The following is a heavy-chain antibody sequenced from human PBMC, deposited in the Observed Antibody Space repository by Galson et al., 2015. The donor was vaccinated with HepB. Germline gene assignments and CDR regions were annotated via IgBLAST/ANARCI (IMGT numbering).Heavy chain of an antibody. V-gene: IGHV3-73*01. J-gene: IGHJ4*02. Sequence: SLRLSCAASGFTFSGSAMHWVRQASGKGLEWVGRIRSKANSYATAYAASVKGRFTISRDDSKNTAYLQMNSLKTEDTAVYYCTRLGPNVEYYDFWSGKNEFDYWGQGTLVTVSS. CDR3: TRLGPNVEYYDFWSGKNEFDY. CDR2: IRSKANSYAT. CDR1: GFTFSGSA. D-gene: IGHD3-3*01.